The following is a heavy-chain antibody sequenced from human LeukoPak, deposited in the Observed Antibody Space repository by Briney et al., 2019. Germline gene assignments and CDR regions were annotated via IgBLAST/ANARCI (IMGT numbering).Heavy chain of an antibody. CDR1: GFTVSSNY. J-gene: IGHJ3*02. V-gene: IGHV3-66*01. CDR3: ARIVAGGAFDI. CDR2: IYSGGST. Sequence: GGSRRLSCAASGFTVSSNYMSWVRQAPGKGLEWVSVIYSGGSTYHADSVKGRFTISRDNSKNTLYLQMNSLRDEDTAVYYCARIVAGGAFDIWGQGTMVTVPS. D-gene: IGHD1-26*01.